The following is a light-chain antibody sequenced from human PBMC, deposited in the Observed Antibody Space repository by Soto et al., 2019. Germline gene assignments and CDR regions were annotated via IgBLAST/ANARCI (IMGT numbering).Light chain of an antibody. Sequence: EIVLTQSPGTLSLSPGERATLSCRASQSVSSSFLAWYQQKPGHAPRLLIYGASSRATGIPDRFSGSGSGTDFTLTISRLEPEAFAVYYCQQYDSSPWTFGQGTKVEIK. CDR1: QSVSSSF. V-gene: IGKV3-20*01. CDR2: GAS. J-gene: IGKJ1*01. CDR3: QQYDSSPWT.